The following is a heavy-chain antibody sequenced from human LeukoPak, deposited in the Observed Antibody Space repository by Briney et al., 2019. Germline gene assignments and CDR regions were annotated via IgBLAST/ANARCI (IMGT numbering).Heavy chain of an antibody. J-gene: IGHJ6*02. Sequence: PGGSLRLSCAASGFTFSSYGMHWVRQAPGKGLEWVAVIWYDGSNKYYADSVKGRFTISRDNSKNTLYLQMNSLRAEDTAVYYCARDASPYDFWSGLPYYYYGMDVWGQGTTVTVSS. CDR2: IWYDGSNK. D-gene: IGHD3-3*01. CDR1: GFTFSSYG. V-gene: IGHV3-33*01. CDR3: ARDASPYDFWSGLPYYYYGMDV.